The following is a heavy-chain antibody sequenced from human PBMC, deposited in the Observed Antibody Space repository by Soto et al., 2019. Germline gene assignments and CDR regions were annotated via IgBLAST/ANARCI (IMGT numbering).Heavy chain of an antibody. J-gene: IGHJ4*02. CDR2: ICSGGST. CDR1: GFTVSSNY. CDR3: ASRI. V-gene: IGHV3-66*01. Sequence: EVQLVESGGGLVQPGGSLRLSCAASGFTVSSNYMTWARQAPGKGLEWVSVICSGGSTYYADSEKGRFTISRDNSKNTVYHQINSLRADDTAGYYCASRIWSQGTLVTVSS. D-gene: IGHD2-15*01.